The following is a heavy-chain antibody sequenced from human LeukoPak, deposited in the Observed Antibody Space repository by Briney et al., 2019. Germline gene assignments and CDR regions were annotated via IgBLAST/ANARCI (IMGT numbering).Heavy chain of an antibody. CDR2: IRSKANSYAT. V-gene: IGHV3-73*01. CDR1: GFTFSGSA. Sequence: GGSLRLSCAASGFTFSGSAMHWVRQASGKGLEWVGRIRSKANSYATAYAASVKGRFTISRDDSKNTAYLQMNSLRAEDTAVYYCARGTTVTPAEYFQHWGQGTLVTVSS. D-gene: IGHD4-17*01. J-gene: IGHJ1*01. CDR3: ARGTTVTPAEYFQH.